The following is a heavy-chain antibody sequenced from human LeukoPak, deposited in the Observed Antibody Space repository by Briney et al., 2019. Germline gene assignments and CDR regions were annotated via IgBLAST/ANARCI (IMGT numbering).Heavy chain of an antibody. V-gene: IGHV4-59*01. CDR1: GGSISSYY. CDR3: ARGGFVSGLLLFPYYFDY. J-gene: IGHJ4*02. CDR2: IYYSGST. Sequence: PSETLSLTCTVSGGSISSYYWSWIRQPPGKGLEWIGYIYYSGSTNYNPSPKSRVTISVDTSKNQFSLKLSSVTAADTAVYYCARGGFVSGLLLFPYYFDYWGQGTLVTVSS. D-gene: IGHD6-19*01.